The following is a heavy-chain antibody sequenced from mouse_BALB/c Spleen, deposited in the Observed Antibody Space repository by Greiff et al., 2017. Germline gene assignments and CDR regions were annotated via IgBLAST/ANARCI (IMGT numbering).Heavy chain of an antibody. CDR3: ARGRAYYGNLYYYAMDY. V-gene: IGHV1-14*01. CDR1: GYTFTSYV. CDR2: INPYNDGT. J-gene: IGHJ4*01. D-gene: IGHD2-1*01. Sequence: EVQLKESGPELVKPGASVKMSCKASGYTFTSYVMHWVKQKPGQGLEWIGYINPYNDGTKYNEKFKGKATLTSDKSSSTAYMELSSLTSEDSAVYYCARGRAYYGNLYYYAMDYWGQGTSVTVSS.